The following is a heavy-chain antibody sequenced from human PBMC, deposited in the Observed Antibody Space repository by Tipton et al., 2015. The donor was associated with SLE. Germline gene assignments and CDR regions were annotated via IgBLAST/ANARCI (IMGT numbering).Heavy chain of an antibody. CDR2: IYYSGST. CDR3: ARRGVVSRFDP. CDR1: GGSISSYY. V-gene: IGHV4-59*08. D-gene: IGHD2-8*02. J-gene: IGHJ5*02. Sequence: LRLSCTVSGGSISSYYWSWIRQPPGKGLEWIGYIYYSGSTNYNPSLKSRVTISVDTSKNQFSLKLSSVTAADTAVYYCARRGVVSRFDPWGQGTLVTVSS.